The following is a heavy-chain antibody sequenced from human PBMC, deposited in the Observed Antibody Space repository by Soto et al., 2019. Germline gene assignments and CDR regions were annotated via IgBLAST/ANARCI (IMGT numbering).Heavy chain of an antibody. CDR1: GFTFSAYA. V-gene: IGHV3-30-3*01. Sequence: GGYLRLSCEVSGFTFSAYAMDWVRQAPCPVLEWVAGISYEGSNKFYADSVQGRFTISRDNSKDTLFVQMNSLRAEDTAVYYCPPRGASGPSCWYRGVPQFDYWGQGILPAVSS. CDR2: ISYEGSNK. D-gene: IGHD6-19*01. CDR3: PPRGASGPSCWYRGVPQFDY. J-gene: IGHJ4*02.